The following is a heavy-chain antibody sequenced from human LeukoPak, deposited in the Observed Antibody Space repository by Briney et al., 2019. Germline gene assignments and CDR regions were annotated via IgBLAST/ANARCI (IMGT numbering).Heavy chain of an antibody. CDR1: GFTFSSYS. CDR3: ARVLRYCSGGNCYSGGLGYMDV. V-gene: IGHV3-7*03. CDR2: IKQDGSEK. J-gene: IGHJ6*03. D-gene: IGHD2-15*01. Sequence: GGSLRLSCAASGFTFSSYSMNWVRQAPGKGLEWVANIKQDGSEKYYVDSVKGRFTIPRDNAKNSLFLQMNSLRAEDTAVYYCARVLRYCSGGNCYSGGLGYMDVWGKGTTVTISS.